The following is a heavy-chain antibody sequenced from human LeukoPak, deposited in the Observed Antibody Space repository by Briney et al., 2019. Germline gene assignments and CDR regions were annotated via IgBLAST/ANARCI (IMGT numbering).Heavy chain of an antibody. CDR2: ISGSGGST. Sequence: GGSLRLSCAASGFTFDDYGMSWVRQAPGKGLEWVSGISGSGGSTYYADSVKGRFTISRDSSKNTLYLQMNSLRAEDTAVYYCANRASLIGPEVYWGQGTLVTVSS. CDR1: GFTFDDYG. V-gene: IGHV3-23*01. J-gene: IGHJ4*02. D-gene: IGHD3-16*01. CDR3: ANRASLIGPEVY.